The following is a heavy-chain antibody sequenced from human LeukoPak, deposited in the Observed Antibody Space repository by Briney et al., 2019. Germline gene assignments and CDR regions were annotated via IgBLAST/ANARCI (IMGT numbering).Heavy chain of an antibody. Sequence: PSETLSLTCTVSGGSISSYYWSWIRQPPGKGLEWIGYIYYSGSTNYNPSLKSRVTISVDTSKNQFSLKLSSVTAADTAVYYCARLGCYDLRPRSCWFDPWGQGTLVTVSS. CDR1: GGSISSYY. J-gene: IGHJ5*02. CDR3: ARLGCYDLRPRSCWFDP. CDR2: IYYSGST. V-gene: IGHV4-59*08. D-gene: IGHD1-26*01.